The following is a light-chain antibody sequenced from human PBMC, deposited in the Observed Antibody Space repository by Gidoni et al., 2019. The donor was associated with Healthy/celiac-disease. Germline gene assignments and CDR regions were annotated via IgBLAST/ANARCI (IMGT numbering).Light chain of an antibody. J-gene: IGKJ2*01. CDR2: GAS. Sequence: EIVLTQSPGTLSLSPGDRATLSCRASQSVSRSYLAWYQQKPGQAPRLLIYGASSRATGITDRFSGSVSGTDFNLTISRLEPEDFAVDYCQQYGSSPYTFGQGTKLESK. V-gene: IGKV3-20*01. CDR1: QSVSRSY. CDR3: QQYGSSPYT.